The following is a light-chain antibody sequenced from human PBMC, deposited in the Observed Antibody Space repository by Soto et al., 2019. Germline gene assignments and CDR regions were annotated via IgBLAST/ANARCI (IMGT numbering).Light chain of an antibody. J-gene: IGKJ1*01. CDR1: QSVDDN. Sequence: EVMWTQSPGTLSLSPGGRATLACRASQSVDDNLAWYQQKSGQAPRLLIYGASSRATGIPDRFSGSGSGTDFTLTISRLEPEDFAVYYCQQYGSSGTFGQGTKVDIK. CDR2: GAS. CDR3: QQYGSSGT. V-gene: IGKV3-20*01.